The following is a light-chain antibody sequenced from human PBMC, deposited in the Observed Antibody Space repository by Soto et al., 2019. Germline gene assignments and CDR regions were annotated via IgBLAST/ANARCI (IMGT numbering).Light chain of an antibody. CDR2: GAS. Sequence: MTPSHSSLSASVGDRFTITCRASQYISTYLNWFQQRPGKAPRLLIYGASTRATGIPARFSGSGSGTEFTLTISSLQSEDFAVYYCHHYNNWPRTFGQGTKGDIK. CDR3: HHYNNWPRT. V-gene: IGKV3-15*01. J-gene: IGKJ1*01. CDR1: QYISTY.